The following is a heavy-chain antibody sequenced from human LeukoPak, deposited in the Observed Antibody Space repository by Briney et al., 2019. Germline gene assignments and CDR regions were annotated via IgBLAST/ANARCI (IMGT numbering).Heavy chain of an antibody. CDR2: IYHSGST. CDR3: ARDRSYCSGGSCSYYFDY. V-gene: IGHV4-38-2*02. Sequence: SETLSLTCTVSGYSISSGYYWGWIRQPPGQGLEWIGSIYHSGSTYYNPSLKSRVTISVDTSKNQFSLKLSSVTAADTAVYYCARDRSYCSGGSCSYYFDYWGQGTLVTVSS. J-gene: IGHJ4*02. D-gene: IGHD2-15*01. CDR1: GYSISSGYY.